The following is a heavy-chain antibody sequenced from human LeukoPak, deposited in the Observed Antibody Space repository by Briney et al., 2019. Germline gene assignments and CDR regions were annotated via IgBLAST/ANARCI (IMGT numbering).Heavy chain of an antibody. CDR1: GGTFSSYA. V-gene: IGHV1-2*06. D-gene: IGHD6-19*01. Sequence: ASVKVSFKASGGTFSSYAISWVRQAPGQGLEWMGRINPNSGGTNYAQKFQGRVTMTRDTSISTAYMELNRLRSDDTAVYYCARDKAVAGGEELDYWGQGTLVTVSS. CDR3: ARDKAVAGGEELDY. CDR2: INPNSGGT. J-gene: IGHJ4*02.